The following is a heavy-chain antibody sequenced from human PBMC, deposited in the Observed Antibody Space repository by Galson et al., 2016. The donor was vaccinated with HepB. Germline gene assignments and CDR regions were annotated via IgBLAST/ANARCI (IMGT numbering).Heavy chain of an antibody. CDR3: ARGDRLEGYLDY. V-gene: IGHV3-21*01. CDR1: GFTFSSYS. CDR2: ITFNSYYI. Sequence: SLRLSCAGSGFTFSSYSMTWVRQAPGKGLEWVSSITFNSYYIYYADSVNGRFTISRDNAKNSLYLQMNSLRTEDTAVYFCARGDRLEGYLDYWGQGTLVTVSS. J-gene: IGHJ4*02. D-gene: IGHD1-1*01.